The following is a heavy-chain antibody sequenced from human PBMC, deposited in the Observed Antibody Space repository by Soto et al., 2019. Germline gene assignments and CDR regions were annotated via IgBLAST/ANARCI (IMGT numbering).Heavy chain of an antibody. CDR3: ARDQVYDFWSGYGYYYGMDV. Sequence: SETLSLTCAVSGGSISSSNWWSWVRQPPGKGLEWIGEIYHSGSTNYNPSLKSRVTISVDKSMNQFSLKLSSVTAADTAVYYCARDQVYDFWSGYGYYYGMDVWGQGTTVTVSS. CDR1: GGSISSSNW. V-gene: IGHV4-4*02. J-gene: IGHJ6*02. CDR2: IYHSGST. D-gene: IGHD3-3*01.